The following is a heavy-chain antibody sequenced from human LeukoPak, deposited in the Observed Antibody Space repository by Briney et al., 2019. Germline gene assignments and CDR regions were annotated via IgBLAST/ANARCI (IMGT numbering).Heavy chain of an antibody. V-gene: IGHV3-23*01. Sequence: GGSLRLSCAASGFIFNNFGLIWVRQAPGKGLEWVSAISNDDGGTTYADFVKGRFTISRDNSKNTLFLQMNSLRAEDTALYYCAKGGSGYFLDLWGQGTLVTVSS. D-gene: IGHD3-22*01. CDR1: GFIFNNFG. CDR2: ISNDDGGT. J-gene: IGHJ5*02. CDR3: AKGGSGYFLDL.